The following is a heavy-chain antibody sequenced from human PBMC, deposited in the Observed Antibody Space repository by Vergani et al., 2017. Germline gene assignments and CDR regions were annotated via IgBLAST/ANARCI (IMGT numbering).Heavy chain of an antibody. CDR3: AKDRRIQLWLQFAFDI. CDR1: GFTFSSYA. Sequence: EVQLLESGGGLVQPGGSLRLSCAASGFTFSSYAMSWVRQAPGKGLEWVSAIRGSGGSTYYADSVKGRFTISRDNSKNTLYLQMNSLRAEDTAVYYCAKDRRIQLWLQFAFDIWGQGTMVTVSS. J-gene: IGHJ3*02. V-gene: IGHV3-23*01. CDR2: IRGSGGST. D-gene: IGHD5-18*01.